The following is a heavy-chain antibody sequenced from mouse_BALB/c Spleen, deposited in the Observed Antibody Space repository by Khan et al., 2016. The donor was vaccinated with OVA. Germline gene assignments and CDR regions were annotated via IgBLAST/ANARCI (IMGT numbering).Heavy chain of an antibody. D-gene: IGHD2-2*01. V-gene: IGHV3-1*02. CDR3: AIYDVYDWFAY. J-gene: IGHJ3*01. Sequence: EVQLQESGPDLVKPSQSLSLTCTVTGYSITSGYSWHWIRQFPGNNLDWMGYIHYSGSTNYNPSFKSRISITRDTSQNQFFLQLNSVTTEDTATYSCAIYDVYDWFAYWGQGTLVTVSA. CDR1: GYSITSGYS. CDR2: IHYSGST.